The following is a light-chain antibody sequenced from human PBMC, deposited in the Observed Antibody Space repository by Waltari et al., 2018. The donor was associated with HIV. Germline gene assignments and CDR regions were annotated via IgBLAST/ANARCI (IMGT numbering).Light chain of an antibody. CDR2: GNT. V-gene: IGLV1-40*01. CDR1: NSNIGAVYD. CDR3: QSYDTGLSGSRV. Sequence: QSALTQPPSVSGAPGQTLTISCTGTNSNIGAVYDVHWYQQLPGTAPKLLISGNTYRPSGVPDRFSGSKSGTSASLTITGLLPEDEADYYCQSYDTGLSGSRVFGGGTKVTVL. J-gene: IGLJ3*02.